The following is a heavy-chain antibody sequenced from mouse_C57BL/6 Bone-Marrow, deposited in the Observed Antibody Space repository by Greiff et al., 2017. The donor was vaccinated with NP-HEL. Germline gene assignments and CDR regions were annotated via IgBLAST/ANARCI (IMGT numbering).Heavy chain of an antibody. CDR1: GYTFTDYY. CDR2: IYPGSGNT. D-gene: IGHD3-2*02. Sequence: QVQLKESGAELVRPGASVKLSCKASGYTFTDYYINWVKQRPGQGLEWIARIYPGSGNTYYNEKFKGKATLTAEKSSSTAYMQLSSLTSEDSAVYFCARVSQAPYYYAMDYWGQGTSVTVSS. V-gene: IGHV1-76*01. J-gene: IGHJ4*01. CDR3: ARVSQAPYYYAMDY.